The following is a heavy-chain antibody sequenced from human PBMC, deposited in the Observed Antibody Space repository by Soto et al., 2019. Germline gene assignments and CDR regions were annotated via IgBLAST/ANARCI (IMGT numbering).Heavy chain of an antibody. D-gene: IGHD3-22*01. Sequence: PSETLSLTCTVSGGSISSGDYYWSWIRQPPGKGLEWIGYIYYSGSTYYNPSLKSRVTISVDTSKNQFSLKLSSVTAADTAVYYCARVRYDSSGYYPGPFDYWGQGALVTSPQ. CDR3: ARVRYDSSGYYPGPFDY. CDR2: IYYSGST. V-gene: IGHV4-30-4*01. J-gene: IGHJ4*02. CDR1: GGSISSGDYY.